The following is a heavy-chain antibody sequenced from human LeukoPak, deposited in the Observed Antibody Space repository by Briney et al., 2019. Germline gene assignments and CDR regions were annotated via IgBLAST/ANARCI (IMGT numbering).Heavy chain of an antibody. CDR2: IKSKTDGGTT. CDR1: GFTFSNAW. D-gene: IGHD6-13*01. V-gene: IGHV3-15*01. Sequence: PGGSLRLSCAACGFTFSNAWMSWVRQAPGKGLEWVGRIKSKTDGGTTDYAAPVKGRFTISRDDSKSTLYLQMNSLKTEDTAVYYCTTMGMGAAGMVDYWGQGTLVTVSS. CDR3: TTMGMGAAGMVDY. J-gene: IGHJ4*02.